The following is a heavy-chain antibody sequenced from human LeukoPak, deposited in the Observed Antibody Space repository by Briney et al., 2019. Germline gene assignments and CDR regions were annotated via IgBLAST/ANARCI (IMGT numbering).Heavy chain of an antibody. D-gene: IGHD6-13*01. Sequence: PGRSLRLPCAASGFTFDDYAMHWVRQAPGKGLEWVSGISWNSGSIGYADSVKGRFTISRDNAKNSLYLQMNSLGAEDTALYYCAKDIEGAAAGTLNYWGQGTLVTVSS. V-gene: IGHV3-9*01. CDR2: ISWNSGSI. J-gene: IGHJ4*02. CDR3: AKDIEGAAAGTLNY. CDR1: GFTFDDYA.